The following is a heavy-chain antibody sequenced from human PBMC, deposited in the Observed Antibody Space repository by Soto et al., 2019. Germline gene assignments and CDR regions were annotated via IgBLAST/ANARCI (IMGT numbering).Heavy chain of an antibody. J-gene: IGHJ6*02. CDR1: GGTFSSYA. CDR2: IIPIFGTA. Sequence: SVKVSCKASGGTFSSYAISWVRQAPGQGLEWMGGIIPIFGTANYAQKFQGRVTITADESTSTAYMELSSLRSEDTGVYYCARDWALVVVAATTGMDVWGQGTTVTV. D-gene: IGHD2-15*01. V-gene: IGHV1-69*13. CDR3: ARDWALVVVAATTGMDV.